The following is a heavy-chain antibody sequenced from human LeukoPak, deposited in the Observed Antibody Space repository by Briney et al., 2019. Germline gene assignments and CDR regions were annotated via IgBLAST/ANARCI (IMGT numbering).Heavy chain of an antibody. J-gene: IGHJ6*02. Sequence: SETLSLTCTVSGGSISSGDYYWSWIRQPPGKGLEWIGYIYYSGSTYYNPSLKSRATISVDTSKNQFSLKLSSVTAADTAVYYCAREGIRVNYYYYGMDVWGQGTTVTVSS. CDR1: GGSISSGDYY. CDR3: AREGIRVNYYYYGMDV. V-gene: IGHV4-30-4*01. D-gene: IGHD2/OR15-2a*01. CDR2: IYYSGST.